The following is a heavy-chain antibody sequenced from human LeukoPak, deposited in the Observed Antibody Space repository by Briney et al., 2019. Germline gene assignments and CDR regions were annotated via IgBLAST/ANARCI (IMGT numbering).Heavy chain of an antibody. CDR3: ARDPTNYYDSSDHEIDY. D-gene: IGHD3-22*01. CDR2: ISVSGTTM. Sequence: KPGVSLRLSCATSGFTFTDYYMTWIRQAPGKGLEWISYISVSGTTMYYADSVKGRFTLSRDNAKNSLYLQMNSLRAEDTAVYYCARDPTNYYDSSDHEIDYWGQGTLVTVSS. CDR1: GFTFTDYY. J-gene: IGHJ4*02. V-gene: IGHV3-11*04.